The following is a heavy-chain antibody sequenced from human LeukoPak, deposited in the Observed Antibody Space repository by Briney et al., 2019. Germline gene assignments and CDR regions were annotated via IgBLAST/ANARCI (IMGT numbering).Heavy chain of an antibody. V-gene: IGHV3-74*01. CDR3: AREGWGTLLDY. D-gene: IGHD2-8*02. CDR2: IKTDGTYT. CDR1: GFTFSRYW. Sequence: GGSLRLSCAASGFTFSRYWMHWVRQGPGEGLVWVSRIKTDGTYTSNADSVKGRFTISRDNAKNSLFLQMNSLRAEDTAVYYCAREGWGTLLDYWGQGVLVTVSS. J-gene: IGHJ4*02.